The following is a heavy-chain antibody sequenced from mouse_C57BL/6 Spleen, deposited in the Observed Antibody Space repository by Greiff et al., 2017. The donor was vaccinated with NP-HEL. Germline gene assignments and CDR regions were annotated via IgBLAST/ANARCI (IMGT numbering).Heavy chain of an antibody. Sequence: EVNLMESGGGLVKPGGSLKLSCAASGFTFSSYAMSWVRQTPEKRLEWVATISDGGSYTYYPDNVKGRFTISRDNAKNNLYLQMSHLKSEDTAMYYCARDERITVFDYWGQGTTLTVSS. CDR3: ARDERITVFDY. CDR1: GFTFSSYA. J-gene: IGHJ2*01. D-gene: IGHD1-3*01. CDR2: ISDGGSYT. V-gene: IGHV5-4*01.